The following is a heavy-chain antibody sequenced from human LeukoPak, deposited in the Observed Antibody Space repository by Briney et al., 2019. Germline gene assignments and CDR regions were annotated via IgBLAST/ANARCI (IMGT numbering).Heavy chain of an antibody. CDR1: GSTFNYG. CDR3: AQGELSGNYFDY. D-gene: IGHD1-26*01. J-gene: IGHJ4*02. CDR2: ILFDGSYK. V-gene: IGHV3-30*02. Sequence: PGGSLRLSCAASGSTFNYGLHWVRQAPGKGLDWVAFILFDGSYKYYADSVKGRFTISRDNSKNTLYLQMNSLRAEDTAVYYCAQGELSGNYFDYWGQGTLVTVSS.